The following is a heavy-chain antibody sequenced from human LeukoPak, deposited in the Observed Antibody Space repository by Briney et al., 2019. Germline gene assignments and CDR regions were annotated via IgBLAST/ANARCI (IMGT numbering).Heavy chain of an antibody. CDR2: INHSGST. Sequence: SETLSLTCAVYGGSFSGYYWSWIRQPPGKGLEWIGEINHSGSTNYNPSLKSRVTISVDTSKNQFSLKLSSVTAADTAVYYCARGGVDTGVSAFDIWGQGTMVTVSS. V-gene: IGHV4-34*01. CDR1: GGSFSGYY. J-gene: IGHJ3*02. D-gene: IGHD5-18*01. CDR3: ARGGVDTGVSAFDI.